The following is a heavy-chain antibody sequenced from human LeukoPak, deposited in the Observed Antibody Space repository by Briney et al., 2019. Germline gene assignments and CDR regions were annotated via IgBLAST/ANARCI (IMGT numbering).Heavy chain of an antibody. CDR2: ISSSGGNT. CDR3: TRWESQPKYYSDY. Sequence: GGSMRLSCAASGFTFTSAMRWVRQAPGKGLEWVSSISSSGGNTFYADSVKGRFTISRDNSKNTLYLQMNSLRAVVTAEYHCTRWESQPKYYSDYWGQGTLVSVSS. V-gene: IGHV3-23*01. D-gene: IGHD2-2*01. CDR1: GFTFTSA. J-gene: IGHJ4*02.